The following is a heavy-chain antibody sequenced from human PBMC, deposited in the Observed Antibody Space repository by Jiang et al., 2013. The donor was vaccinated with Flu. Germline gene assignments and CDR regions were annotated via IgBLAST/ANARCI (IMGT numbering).Heavy chain of an antibody. D-gene: IGHD5-18*01. J-gene: IGHJ6*02. CDR3: AKVSGYSYEYYGMDV. CDR2: ISGSGGST. CDR1: TFSSYA. V-gene: IGHV3-23*01. Sequence: TFSSYAMRLGPPGVQGRGLEWVSAISGSGGSTYYADSVKGRFTISRDNSKNTLYLQMNSLRAEDTAVYYCAKVSGYSYEYYGMDVWGQGTTVTVSS.